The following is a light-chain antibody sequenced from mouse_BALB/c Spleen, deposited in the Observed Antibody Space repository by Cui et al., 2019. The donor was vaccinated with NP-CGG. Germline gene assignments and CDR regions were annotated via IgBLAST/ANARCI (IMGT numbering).Light chain of an antibody. V-gene: IGLV1*01. CDR3: ALWYSNHWV. CDR1: TGAVTTNNY. Sequence: AFVTQELALTTSPGETVTLTCRSSTGAVTTNNYANWVQEKPDHLFTGLIGGTNNRAPGVPARFSGSLIGDKAALTITGAQTEDEAIYFCALWYSNHWVFGGGTKLTVL. J-gene: IGLJ1*01. CDR2: GTN.